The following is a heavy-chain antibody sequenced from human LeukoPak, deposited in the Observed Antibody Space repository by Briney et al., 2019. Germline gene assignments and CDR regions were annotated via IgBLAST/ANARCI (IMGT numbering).Heavy chain of an antibody. V-gene: IGHV4-39*07. CDR1: GGSISSSSYY. CDR3: ARLAAAGHQDY. CDR2: IFYSGST. J-gene: IGHJ4*02. Sequence: PSETLSLTCTVSGGSISSSSYYWGWIRQPPGKGLEWIGSIFYSGSTYYNPSLKSRVTISVDTSKNQFSLKLSSVTAADTAVYYCARLAAAGHQDYWGQGTLVTVSS. D-gene: IGHD6-13*01.